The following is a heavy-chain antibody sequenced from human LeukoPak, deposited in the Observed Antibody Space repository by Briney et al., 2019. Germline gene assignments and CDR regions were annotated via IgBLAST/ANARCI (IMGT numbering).Heavy chain of an antibody. CDR1: GGSISSYY. CDR3: ARDLSRFDP. V-gene: IGHV4-59*01. CDR2: IHYSGST. J-gene: IGHJ5*02. Sequence: SETLSLTCTVSGGSISSYYCSWIRQPPGKGLEWIGYIHYSGSTNYNPSLKSRVTISVDTSKNQFSLKLSSVTAAYTAVYYCARDLSRFDPWGQGTLVTVSS.